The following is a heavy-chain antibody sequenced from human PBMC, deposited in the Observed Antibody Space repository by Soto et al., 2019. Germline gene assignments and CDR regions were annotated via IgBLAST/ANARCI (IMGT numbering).Heavy chain of an antibody. D-gene: IGHD2-8*01. J-gene: IGHJ4*02. CDR3: ARAKHCASAGCRMGHFGS. V-gene: IGHV4-59*08. CDR1: GDYIRGYF. Sequence: HVQLQESGPGLVKPSETLSLTCTVSGDYIRGYFWSWIRQPPGKGLEFIGNMYYNGDTNYNPSLKSRVTISVDMSKNHFSLSLSSVTAADTAVYYCARAKHCASAGCRMGHFGSWGQGTLVTVSS. CDR2: MYYNGDT.